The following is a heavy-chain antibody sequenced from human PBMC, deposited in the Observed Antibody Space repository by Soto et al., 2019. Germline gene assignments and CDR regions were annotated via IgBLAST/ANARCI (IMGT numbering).Heavy chain of an antibody. CDR1: GITVSSDW. CDR2: ISGDGRFT. CDR3: ARLVVPSVFDI. V-gene: IGHV3-74*01. D-gene: IGHD2-15*01. Sequence: PGGSLRLSCEASGITVSSDWMHWVRQGPGKGLMWVARISGDGRFTDYADSVKGRFTISRDNAKNTVYLLMNSLRAEETAMYYCARLVVPSVFDIWGQGTQVTVSS. J-gene: IGHJ3*02.